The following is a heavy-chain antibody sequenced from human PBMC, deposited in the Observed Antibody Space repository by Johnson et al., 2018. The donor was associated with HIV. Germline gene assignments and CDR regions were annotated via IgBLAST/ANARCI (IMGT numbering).Heavy chain of an antibody. V-gene: IGHV3-15*01. Sequence: VQLVESGGGLVKPGGSLRLFCAASGFILSNAWMSWVRQGPGKGLEWVGRLKSKSAGGTTGFAEPVNGRFTISGDDSKNTLFLQMNSLKIEDTATYYCTTAGRSGSAHACEMWGQGTRVTVDS. CDR1: GFILSNAW. CDR2: LKSKSAGGTT. J-gene: IGHJ3*02. D-gene: IGHD3-3*01. CDR3: TTAGRSGSAHACEM.